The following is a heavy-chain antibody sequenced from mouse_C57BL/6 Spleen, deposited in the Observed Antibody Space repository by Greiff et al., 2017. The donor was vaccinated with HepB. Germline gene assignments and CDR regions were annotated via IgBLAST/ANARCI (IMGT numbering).Heavy chain of an antibody. J-gene: IGHJ3*01. CDR2: IYPGSGST. V-gene: IGHV1-55*01. CDR3: AGPYYDYDEGWAY. Sequence: QVQLQQPGAELVKPGASVKMSCKASGYNFTSYWMTWVKQRPGQGLEWIGDIYPGSGSTNYNEKFKSKATLTVDTSSSTAYMQLSSLTSEDSAVYNCAGPYYDYDEGWAYWGQGTLVTVSA. CDR1: GYNFTSYW. D-gene: IGHD2-4*01.